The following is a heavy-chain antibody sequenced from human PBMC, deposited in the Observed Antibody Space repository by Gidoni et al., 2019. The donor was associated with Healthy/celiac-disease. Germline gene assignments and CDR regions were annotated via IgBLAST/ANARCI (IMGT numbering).Heavy chain of an antibody. V-gene: IGHV3-21*01. CDR3: ARDWGSNRIQLWFTY. CDR1: GFTFSSYS. CDR2: ISSSSSYI. D-gene: IGHD5-18*01. J-gene: IGHJ4*02. Sequence: EVQLVESGGGLVKPGGSLRLSCAASGFTFSSYSMNWVRQAPGKGLEWVSSISSSSSYIYYADSVKGRFTISRDNAKNSLYLQMNSLRAEDTAVYYCARDWGSNRIQLWFTYWGQGTLVTVSS.